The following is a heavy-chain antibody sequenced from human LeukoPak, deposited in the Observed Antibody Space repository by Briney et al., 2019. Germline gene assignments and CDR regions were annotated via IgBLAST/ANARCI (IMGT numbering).Heavy chain of an antibody. V-gene: IGHV4-30-4*01. D-gene: IGHD5-24*01. J-gene: IGHJ4*02. CDR1: GGSISSGDYY. Sequence: SETLSLTCTVSGGSISSGDYYWSWIRQPPGKGLEWIGYIYYSGSTYYNPSLKSRVTISVDTSKNQFSLKLSSVTAADTAVYYRAREGGYKVDYWGQGTLVTVSS. CDR2: IYYSGST. CDR3: AREGGYKVDY.